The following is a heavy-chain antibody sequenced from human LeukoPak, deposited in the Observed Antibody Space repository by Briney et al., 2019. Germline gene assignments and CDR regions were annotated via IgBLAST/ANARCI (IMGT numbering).Heavy chain of an antibody. CDR2: IIPIFGTA. CDR1: GGTFSSYA. CDR3: ARGPPYYDSSGYYGDYFDY. V-gene: IGHV1-69*05. J-gene: IGHJ4*02. D-gene: IGHD3-22*01. Sequence: ASVKVSCKASGGTFSSYALSWVRQAPGQGLEWMGGIIPIFGTANYAQKFQSRVTITTDESTSTAYMELSSLRSEDTAVYYCARGPPYYDSSGYYGDYFDYWGQGTLVTVSS.